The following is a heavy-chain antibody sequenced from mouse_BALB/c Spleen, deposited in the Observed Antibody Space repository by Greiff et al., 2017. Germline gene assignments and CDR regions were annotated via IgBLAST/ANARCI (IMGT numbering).Heavy chain of an antibody. Sequence: QLMESGPELVKPGASVKISCKASCYTFTDYYINWGKQKPGQGLEWIGWIYPGSGNTKYNEKFKGKATLTVDTSSSTAYMQLSSLTSEDTAVYFCARDRYDVGYFDYWGQGTTLTVSS. J-gene: IGHJ2*01. D-gene: IGHD2-14*01. CDR2: IYPGSGNT. CDR3: ARDRYDVGYFDY. CDR1: CYTFTDYY. V-gene: IGHV1-84*02.